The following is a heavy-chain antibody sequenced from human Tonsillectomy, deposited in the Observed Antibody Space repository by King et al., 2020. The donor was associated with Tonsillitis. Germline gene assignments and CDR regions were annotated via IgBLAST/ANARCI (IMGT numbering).Heavy chain of an antibody. CDR3: TKTILRFLAWSDAFDI. Sequence: VQLVESGGGLVQPGRSLRLSCAASGFTFDDYAMHWVRQAPGKGLEWVSGITWNSGSIGYADFVKGRFTISRDNAKNSLYLQMNSLRAEDTALYYCTKTILRFLAWSDAFDIWGQGTMVAVSS. CDR2: ITWNSGSI. CDR1: GFTFDDYA. D-gene: IGHD3-3*01. V-gene: IGHV3-9*01. J-gene: IGHJ3*02.